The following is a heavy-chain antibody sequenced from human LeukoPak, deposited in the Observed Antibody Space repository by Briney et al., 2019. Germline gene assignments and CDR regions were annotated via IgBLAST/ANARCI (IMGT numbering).Heavy chain of an antibody. CDR1: GGSISSGSYY. J-gene: IGHJ4*02. Sequence: SETLSLTCTVSGGSISSGSYYWSWIRQPAGKGLEWIGRIYTSGSTNYNPSLKSRVTMSVDTSKNQFSLKLSSVTAADTAVYYCLSETEEHNYWGQGTLVTVSS. V-gene: IGHV4-61*02. D-gene: IGHD7-27*01. CDR3: LSETEEHNY. CDR2: IYTSGST.